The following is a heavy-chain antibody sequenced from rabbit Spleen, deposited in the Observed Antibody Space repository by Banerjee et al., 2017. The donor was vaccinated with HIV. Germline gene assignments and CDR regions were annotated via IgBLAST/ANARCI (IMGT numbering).Heavy chain of an antibody. J-gene: IGHJ4*01. V-gene: IGHV1S7*01. CDR3: ARGSAAMTMVITGFYFNL. CDR2: IDPIFGIT. Sequence: QSLEESGGGLVQPGGSLKLSCTASGFTLSSYYMNWVRQAPGKGLEWIGYIDPIFGITYYANWVNGRFSISRENAQNTVFLQMTSLTAADTATYFCARGSAAMTMVITGFYFNLWGPGTLVTVS. D-gene: IGHD2-1*01. CDR1: GFTLSSYY.